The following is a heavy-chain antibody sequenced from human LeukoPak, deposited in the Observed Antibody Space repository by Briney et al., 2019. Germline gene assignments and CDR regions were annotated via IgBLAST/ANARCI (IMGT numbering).Heavy chain of an antibody. CDR2: IDPSDSYT. CDR3: ARPVDYYGSGSPPDDAFDI. CDR1: GYSFTSYW. V-gene: IGHV5-10-1*01. Sequence: GESLRISCKGSGYSFTSYWISWVRQMPWKGLEGMGRIDPSDSYTNYSPSFQGHVTISADKSISTAYLQWSSLKASDTAMYYCARPVDYYGSGSPPDDAFDIWGQGTMVTVSS. J-gene: IGHJ3*02. D-gene: IGHD3-10*01.